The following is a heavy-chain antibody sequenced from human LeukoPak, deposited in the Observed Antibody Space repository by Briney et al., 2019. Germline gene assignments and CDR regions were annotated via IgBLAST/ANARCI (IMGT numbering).Heavy chain of an antibody. CDR1: GYSSTSYW. CDR2: IYPGDSDT. J-gene: IGHJ4*02. D-gene: IGHD4-17*01. Sequence: GESLKISCKGSGYSSTSYWIGWVRQMPGKGLEWMGIIYPGDSDTRYSPSFQGQVTISADKSISTAYLQWSSLKASDTAMYYCARQVNDYGDYEGYYFDYWGQGTLVTVSS. V-gene: IGHV5-51*01. CDR3: ARQVNDYGDYEGYYFDY.